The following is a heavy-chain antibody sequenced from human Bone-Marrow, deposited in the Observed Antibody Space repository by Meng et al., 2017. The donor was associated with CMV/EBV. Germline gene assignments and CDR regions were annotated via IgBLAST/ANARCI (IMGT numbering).Heavy chain of an antibody. Sequence: GESLKISCAASGFTFSSYAVHWVRQAPGKGLEWVAVLSHDGGNKYYADSVRGRFTISRDNAKNSLYLQMNSLRAEDTAVYYCARGGEYQLLKFDYWGQGTLVTVSS. CDR3: ARGGEYQLLKFDY. D-gene: IGHD2-2*01. CDR2: LSHDGGNK. CDR1: GFTFSSYA. J-gene: IGHJ4*02. V-gene: IGHV3-30*04.